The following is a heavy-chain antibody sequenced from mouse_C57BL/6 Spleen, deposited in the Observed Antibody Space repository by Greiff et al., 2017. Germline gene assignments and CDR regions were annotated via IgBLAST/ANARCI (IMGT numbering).Heavy chain of an antibody. CDR3: AKNYYGSSPNAMDY. D-gene: IGHD1-1*01. V-gene: IGHV5-17*01. CDR2: ISSGSSTI. Sequence: DVKLVESGGGLVKPGGSLKLSCAASGFTFSDYGMHWVRQAPEKGLEWVAYISSGSSTIYYADTVKGRFTISRDNAKNTLFLQMTSLRSEDTAMYYCAKNYYGSSPNAMDYWGQGTSVTVSS. J-gene: IGHJ4*01. CDR1: GFTFSDYG.